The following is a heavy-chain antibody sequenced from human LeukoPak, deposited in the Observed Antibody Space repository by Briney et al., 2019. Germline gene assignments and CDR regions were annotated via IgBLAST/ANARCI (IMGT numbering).Heavy chain of an antibody. V-gene: IGHV3-30*04. CDR1: GFTFSSYA. Sequence: GGSLRLSCAASGFTFSSYAMHWVRQAPGKGLEWVALISYDGSNKYYTHSVKGRFTISRDNSKNTLYLQMNSLRAEDTAMYYCARVVTSGSYWEPLDYWGQGTLVTVSS. CDR3: ARVVTSGSYWEPLDY. D-gene: IGHD1-26*01. J-gene: IGHJ4*02. CDR2: ISYDGSNK.